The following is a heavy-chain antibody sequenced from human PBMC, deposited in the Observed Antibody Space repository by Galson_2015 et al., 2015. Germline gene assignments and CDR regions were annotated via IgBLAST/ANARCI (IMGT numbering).Heavy chain of an antibody. D-gene: IGHD3-22*01. CDR3: AGGEYHDSSGYMEY. J-gene: IGHJ4*02. V-gene: IGHV4-31*03. CDR1: GGSISSGGYY. CDR2: TYYSGSN. Sequence: TLSLTCTVSGGSISSGGYYWSWIRQHPGKGLEWIGYTYYSGSNYYNPSLKSRVIISVDTSKNEFSLKLSSVTAADTAVYYCAGGEYHDSSGYMEYWGQGTLVTVSS.